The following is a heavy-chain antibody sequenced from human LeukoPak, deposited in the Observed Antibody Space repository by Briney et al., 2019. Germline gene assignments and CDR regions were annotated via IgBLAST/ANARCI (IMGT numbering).Heavy chain of an antibody. CDR1: GFTFSSYE. Sequence: PGGSLRLSCAAPGFTFSSYEMNWVRQAPGRGLEWVSYISSSGSITYYTDSVKGRFTISRDTAKDSLYLQMNSLRVEDTAVYYCARKVGGVINYWGQGTLVTVSS. J-gene: IGHJ4*02. V-gene: IGHV3-48*03. CDR3: ARKVGGVINY. D-gene: IGHD3-10*01. CDR2: ISSSGSIT.